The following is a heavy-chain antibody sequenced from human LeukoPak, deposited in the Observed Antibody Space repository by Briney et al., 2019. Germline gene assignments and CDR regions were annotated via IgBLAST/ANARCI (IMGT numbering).Heavy chain of an antibody. D-gene: IGHD3-22*01. J-gene: IGHJ4*02. V-gene: IGHV3-33*01. CDR1: GFTFSSYG. CDR3: ARVKDSSGYYYGEYYFDY. CDR2: IWYDGSNK. Sequence: GGSLRLSCAASGFTFSSYGMHWVRQAPGKGLEWVAVIWYDGSNKYYADSVKGRFTISRDNSKNTLYLQMNSLRAEDTAVYYCARVKDSSGYYYGEYYFDYWGQGTLVTVSS.